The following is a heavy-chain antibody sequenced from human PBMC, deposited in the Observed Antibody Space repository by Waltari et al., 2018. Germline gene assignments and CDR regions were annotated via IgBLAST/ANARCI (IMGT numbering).Heavy chain of an antibody. D-gene: IGHD4-17*01. CDR2: ISSSSSYI. CDR1: GFTFSSYS. CDR3: ARAHDYGEHGVFDY. J-gene: IGHJ4*02. Sequence: EVQLVESGGGLVKPGGSLRLSCAASGFTFSSYSMNWVRQAPGKGLDWVSSISSSSSYIYYADSVKGRFTISRDNAKNSLYLQMNSLRAEDTAVYYCARAHDYGEHGVFDYWGQGTLVTVSS. V-gene: IGHV3-21*01.